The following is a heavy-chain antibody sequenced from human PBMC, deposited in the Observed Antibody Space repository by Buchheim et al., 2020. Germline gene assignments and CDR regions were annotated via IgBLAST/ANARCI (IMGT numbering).Heavy chain of an antibody. CDR1: GFTFSSYG. CDR3: AKDVAGWFDP. Sequence: QVQLVESGGGVVQPGRSLRLSCAASGFTFSSYGMHWVRQAPGKGLEWVAVISYDGSNKYYADSVKGRFTISRDNSKNTLYLQMSSLRAEDTAVYYCAKDVAGWFDPWGQGTL. V-gene: IGHV3-30*18. J-gene: IGHJ5*02. CDR2: ISYDGSNK. D-gene: IGHD5-12*01.